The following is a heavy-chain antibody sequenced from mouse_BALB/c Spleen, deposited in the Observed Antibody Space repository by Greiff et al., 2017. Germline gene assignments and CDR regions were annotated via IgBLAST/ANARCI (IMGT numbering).Heavy chain of an antibody. Sequence: DVKLVESGPGLVKPSQSLSLTCTVTGYSITSDYAWNWIRQFPGNKLEWMGYISYSGSTSYNPSLKSRISITRDTSKNQFFLQLNSVTTEDTATYYCARSGYRYEYYFDYWGQGTTLTVSA. CDR2: ISYSGST. D-gene: IGHD2-14*01. CDR1: GYSITSDYA. J-gene: IGHJ2*01. CDR3: ARSGYRYEYYFDY. V-gene: IGHV3-2*02.